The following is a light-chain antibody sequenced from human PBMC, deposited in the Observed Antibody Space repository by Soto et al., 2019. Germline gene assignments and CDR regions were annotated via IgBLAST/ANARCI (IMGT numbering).Light chain of an antibody. Sequence: QSVLTQPPSVSGAPGQRVTIYCTGSSSNIGAGYDVHWYQQLPGTAPKLLIYGNSNRPSGVPDRFSGSKSGTSASLAITGRQAEDEADYYCQSYDSRLSGYVFGTGTKVTVL. J-gene: IGLJ1*01. CDR2: GNS. V-gene: IGLV1-40*01. CDR3: QSYDSRLSGYV. CDR1: SSNIGAGYD.